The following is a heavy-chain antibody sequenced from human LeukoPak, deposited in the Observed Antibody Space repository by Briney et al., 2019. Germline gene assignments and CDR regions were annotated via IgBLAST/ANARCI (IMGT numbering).Heavy chain of an antibody. CDR2: MNPNSGNT. Sequence: ASVKVSCKASGYTFTSYDINWVRQATGQGLEWMGWMNPNSGNTDYAQKLQGRVTMTTDTSTSTAYMELRSLRSDDTAVYYCARDYYDSSGNFDYWGQGTLVTVSS. CDR1: GYTFTSYD. V-gene: IGHV1-8*01. D-gene: IGHD3-22*01. J-gene: IGHJ4*02. CDR3: ARDYYDSSGNFDY.